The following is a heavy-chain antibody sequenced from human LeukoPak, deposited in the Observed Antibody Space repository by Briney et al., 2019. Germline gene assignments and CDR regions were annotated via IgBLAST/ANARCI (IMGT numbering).Heavy chain of an antibody. V-gene: IGHV4-59*08. Sequence: PSETLSLTCTVSGGSISNYYWSWIRQPPGKGLEWVGYIYYSGSTNYNPSLKSRVTISVDTSKNQFSLKVGSVTAADTAVYYCARRDYDDSSGYHSSYFDHWGQGTLVTVSS. CDR2: IYYSGST. CDR1: GGSISNYY. D-gene: IGHD3-22*01. CDR3: ARRDYDDSSGYHSSYFDH. J-gene: IGHJ4*02.